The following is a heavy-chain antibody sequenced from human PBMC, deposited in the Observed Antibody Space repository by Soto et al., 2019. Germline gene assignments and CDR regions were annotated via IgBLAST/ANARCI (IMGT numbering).Heavy chain of an antibody. V-gene: IGHV2-5*02. CDR3: AQGPWKDMWPRAPVVN. CDR1: GFSLSTSGVG. Sequence: SGPTLVNPTQTLTLTCTFSGFSLSTSGVGVGWIRQPPGKALEWLGIIFWDDDKRYRPSLKRRLSITKDTSKNQLVLTMTNMDPVDTATYYCAQGPWKDMWPRAPVVNWGQGTPVTVSS. CDR2: IFWDDDK. D-gene: IGHD1-1*01. J-gene: IGHJ4*02.